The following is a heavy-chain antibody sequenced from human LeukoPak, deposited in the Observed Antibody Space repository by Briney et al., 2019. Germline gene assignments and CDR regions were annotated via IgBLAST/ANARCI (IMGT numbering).Heavy chain of an antibody. Sequence: GGSLILSCAASGFTFSSYSMSWVRQGPGTGLEGVSAISGSGDTTFYADSVKGRFTISRDNSKNTLFLEVNSLRVEDTAVYFCAKELTTERTPGVDSWGQGTLVTVSS. CDR3: AKELTTERTPGVDS. CDR2: ISGSGDTT. D-gene: IGHD4-17*01. CDR1: GFTFSSYS. J-gene: IGHJ4*02. V-gene: IGHV3-23*01.